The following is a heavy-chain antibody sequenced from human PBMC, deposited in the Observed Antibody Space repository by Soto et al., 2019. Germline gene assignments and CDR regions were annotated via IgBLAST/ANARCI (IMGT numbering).Heavy chain of an antibody. V-gene: IGHV4-34*01. CDR3: SFVERVIAATVGDAFDI. CDR1: GGSVSGANYY. CDR2: MSHSGGT. D-gene: IGHD2-21*01. Sequence: SETLSLTCAVYGGSVSGANYYWSWIRQPPGKGLEWIGEMSHSGGTHFNPSLKSRVTISVDTSTNQFSLKMSSVTAADTALYYFSFVERVIAATVGDAFDIWDPGTMVTVSS. J-gene: IGHJ3*02.